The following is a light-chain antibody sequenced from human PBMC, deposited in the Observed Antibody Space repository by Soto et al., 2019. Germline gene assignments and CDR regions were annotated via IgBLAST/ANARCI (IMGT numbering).Light chain of an antibody. J-gene: IGKJ4*01. Sequence: DIQMTQSPSSLSASVGDSVTFTCRASQSISTYLNWNEQKPGKAPNLLIYGASNLQSGVPSRFSGGGSGTDFTLTISSLQPEDFGTYYCQQSYTSPVTFGGGTKVDIK. V-gene: IGKV1-39*01. CDR2: GAS. CDR3: QQSYTSPVT. CDR1: QSISTY.